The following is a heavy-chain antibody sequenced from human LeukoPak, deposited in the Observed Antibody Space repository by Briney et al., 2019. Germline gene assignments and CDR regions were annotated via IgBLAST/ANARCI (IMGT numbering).Heavy chain of an antibody. Sequence: GGSLRLSCAASGFTFSSYGMHWVSQAPGKGREWVAVISYDGSNNYHADSVKGRFTISRDNSKNTLYLQMNSLRAEDTAGYYCAKRIEYDSEDYWGQGTLVTVSS. J-gene: IGHJ4*02. D-gene: IGHD3-22*01. CDR3: AKRIEYDSEDY. V-gene: IGHV3-30*18. CDR1: GFTFSSYG. CDR2: ISYDGSNN.